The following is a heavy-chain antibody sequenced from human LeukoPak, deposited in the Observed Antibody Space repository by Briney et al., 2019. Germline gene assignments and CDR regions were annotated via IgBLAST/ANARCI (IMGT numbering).Heavy chain of an antibody. Sequence: ASVKVSCKASGGTFSSYAISWVRQAPGQGLEWVGGINPNNGRTNYAQQFQGRVTMTRDTSISTAYMELSRLKASDTAMYYCVRPGDPGWYDYWGQGTLVTVSS. D-gene: IGHD6-19*01. CDR1: GGTFSSYA. CDR3: VRPGDPGWYDY. V-gene: IGHV1-2*02. J-gene: IGHJ4*02. CDR2: INPNNGRT.